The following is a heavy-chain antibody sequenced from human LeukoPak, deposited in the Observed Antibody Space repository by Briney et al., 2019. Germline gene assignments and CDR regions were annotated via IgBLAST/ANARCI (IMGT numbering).Heavy chain of an antibody. Sequence: GGSLRLSCAASGFTFNSYALTWVRQAPGKGLEWVSGISGSGGTTYSADSVKGRFTISRDNSKNTLYLQMNSLRAEDTAFYYCAKEGHTGVAVAGLDYWGQGTLVTVSS. CDR3: AKEGHTGVAVAGLDY. V-gene: IGHV3-23*01. CDR2: ISGSGGTT. CDR1: GFTFNSYA. D-gene: IGHD6-19*01. J-gene: IGHJ4*02.